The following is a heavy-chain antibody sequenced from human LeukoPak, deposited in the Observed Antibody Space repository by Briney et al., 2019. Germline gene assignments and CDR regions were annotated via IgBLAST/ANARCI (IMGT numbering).Heavy chain of an antibody. J-gene: IGHJ4*02. CDR1: GGSISSGGYY. V-gene: IGHV4-31*03. Sequence: SETLSLTCTVSGGSISSGGYYWSWIRQHPGKGLEWIGYIYYSGSTYYNPSLKSRVTISVDTSKNQFSLKLSSVTAADTAVYYCARGHLYSGYDWAVDYWGQGTLVTVSS. D-gene: IGHD5-12*01. CDR2: IYYSGST. CDR3: ARGHLYSGYDWAVDY.